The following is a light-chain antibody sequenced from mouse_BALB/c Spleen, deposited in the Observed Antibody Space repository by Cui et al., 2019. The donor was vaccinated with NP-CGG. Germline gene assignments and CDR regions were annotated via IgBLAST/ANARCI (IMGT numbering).Light chain of an antibody. CDR1: TGAVTTSNY. CDR2: GAN. J-gene: IGLJ1*01. V-gene: IGLV1*01. Sequence: VFTQESSLTTSPGETVTLNCRSSTGAVTTSNYANWVQEKPDHLFAGLIGGANNRAPGVPARFSGSLIGDKAALTITGAQTEDEAIYFCALWYSNHWVFGGGTKLTVL. CDR3: ALWYSNHWV.